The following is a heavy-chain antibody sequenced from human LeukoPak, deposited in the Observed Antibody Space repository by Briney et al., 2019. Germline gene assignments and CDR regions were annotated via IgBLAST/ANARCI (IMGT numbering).Heavy chain of an antibody. D-gene: IGHD6-13*01. CDR3: ARPKYSSSQYADFDY. J-gene: IGHJ4*02. V-gene: IGHV3-23*01. CDR1: GFTLSSYA. CDR2: ISGSGGST. Sequence: GGSLRLSCAASGFTLSSYAMSWVRQAPGKGLEWVSAISGSGGSTYYADSVKGRFTISRDNSKNTLYLQMNSLRAEDTAVYYCARPKYSSSQYADFDYWGQGTLVTVSS.